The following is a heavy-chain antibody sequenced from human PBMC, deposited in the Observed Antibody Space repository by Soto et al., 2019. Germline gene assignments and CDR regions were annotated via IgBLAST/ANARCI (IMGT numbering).Heavy chain of an antibody. D-gene: IGHD4-4*01. J-gene: IGHJ5*02. Sequence: QVQLVQSGAEVKKPGASVKVSCKASGYTFTSYYMHWVRQAPGQGLEWMAIINPTGGTTSYAQKFQGRVTMTRDTSTSTVYMELSSLRSEDTAVYYCARGATVTTPYNYFAPWGQGTLVTVSS. CDR1: GYTFTSYY. CDR3: ARGATVTTPYNYFAP. V-gene: IGHV1-46*03. CDR2: INPTGGTT.